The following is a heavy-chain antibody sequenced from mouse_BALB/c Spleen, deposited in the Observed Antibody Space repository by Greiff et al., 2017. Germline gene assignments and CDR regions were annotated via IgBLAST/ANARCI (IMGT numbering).Heavy chain of an antibody. J-gene: IGHJ4*01. D-gene: IGHD2-4*01. Sequence: ELRLQGSGPSLVKPSKILSFTFFVTGDSIPGGYWNWIGKFQGIKLEYMGYMSYSGSTYYNPSLKSRISITRDTSKNQYYLQLNSVTTEDTATYYCARGGVYYDYDGRAMDYWGQGTTVTVSS. CDR1: GDSIPGGY. V-gene: IGHV3-8*02. CDR2: MSYSGST. CDR3: ARGGVYYDYDGRAMDY.